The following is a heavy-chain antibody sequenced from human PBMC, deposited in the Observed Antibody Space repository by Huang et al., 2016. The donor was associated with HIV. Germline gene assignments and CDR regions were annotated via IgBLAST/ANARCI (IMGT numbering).Heavy chain of an antibody. CDR1: GGNFSSSA. D-gene: IGHD2-21*01. CDR2: SIPIFCTA. CDR3: ARALYGGDYYFDY. V-gene: IGHV1-69*13. J-gene: IGHJ4*02. Sequence: QVQPVQSGAEVKKPGSSVKVSCKASGGNFSSSAISWVQQALGQGLEWMGGSIPIFCTANYAQKFQGRVTITADESTSTAYMELSSLRSEDTAVYYCARALYGGDYYFDYWGQGTLVTVSS.